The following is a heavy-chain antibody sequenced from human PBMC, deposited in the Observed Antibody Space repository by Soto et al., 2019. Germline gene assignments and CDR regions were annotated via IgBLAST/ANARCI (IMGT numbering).Heavy chain of an antibody. CDR1: GYTFTSYA. CDR3: ARGEGQLWSYYYYYYGMDV. D-gene: IGHD5-18*01. V-gene: IGHV1-3*01. CDR2: INAGNGNT. Sequence: ASVKVSCKASGYTFTSYAMHWVRQAPGQRLEWMGWINAGNGNTKYSQKFQGRVTITRDTSASTAYMELSSLRSEDTAVYYCARGEGQLWSYYYYYYGMDVWGQGTTVTVSS. J-gene: IGHJ6*02.